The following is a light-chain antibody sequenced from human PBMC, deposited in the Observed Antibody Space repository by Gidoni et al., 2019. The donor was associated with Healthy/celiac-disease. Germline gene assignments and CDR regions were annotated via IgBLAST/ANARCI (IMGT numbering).Light chain of an antibody. CDR2: RNN. CDR1: SSNIGRNY. J-gene: IGLJ1*01. Sequence: QSVLTHPPSASGTPGQRVTIPCSGSSSNIGRNYLYWYQQLPGTAPKLLIYRNNQRPSGVPDRCSGSKSGTSASLAISGLRSEDEADYYCAAWDDSLSGYVFGTGTKVTVL. CDR3: AAWDDSLSGYV. V-gene: IGLV1-47*01.